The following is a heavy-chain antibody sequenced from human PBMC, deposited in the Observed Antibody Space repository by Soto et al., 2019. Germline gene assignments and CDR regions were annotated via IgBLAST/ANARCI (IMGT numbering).Heavy chain of an antibody. CDR3: AGVFTDEKSKYYFDY. V-gene: IGHV1-69*01. J-gene: IGHJ4*02. CDR1: GGTFSRYA. CDR2: IIPIFGTA. D-gene: IGHD2-8*02. Sequence: QVQLVQSGAEVKKPGSSVKVSCKASGGTFSRYAISWVRQAPGQGLEWMGGIIPIFGTANYAQKFQGRVTITADESTSTAYMALSSLRSEDTAVYYCAGVFTDEKSKYYFDYWGQGTLVTVSS.